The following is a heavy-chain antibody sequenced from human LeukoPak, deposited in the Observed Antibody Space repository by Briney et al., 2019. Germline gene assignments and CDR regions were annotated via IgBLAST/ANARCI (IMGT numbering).Heavy chain of an antibody. J-gene: IGHJ4*02. CDR3: AKDRVLGDY. V-gene: IGHV3-30*04. CDR1: GFTFSYHA. CDR2: ISYDGSNK. D-gene: IGHD2-8*01. Sequence: GRSLRLSCAASGFTFSYHAMHWVRQAPGKGLEWVAVISYDGSNKYYADSVKGRFTISRDNSKNTLYLQMNSLRAEDTAVYYCAKDRVLGDYWGQGTLVTVSS.